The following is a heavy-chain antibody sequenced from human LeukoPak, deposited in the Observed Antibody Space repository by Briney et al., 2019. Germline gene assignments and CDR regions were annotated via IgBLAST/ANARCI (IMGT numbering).Heavy chain of an antibody. Sequence: GGSLRLSCTASGFTFETYWMTWVRQAPGKGLEWVANIRQDGREKFYADSVKGRFTISRDNTKNSLYLQMNSLRTEDTALYFCATDRRSSLESCGHRTLLTVSS. J-gene: IGHJ4*01. V-gene: IGHV3-7*01. CDR1: GFTFETYW. CDR3: ATDRRSSLES. CDR2: IRQDGREK. D-gene: IGHD1-26*01.